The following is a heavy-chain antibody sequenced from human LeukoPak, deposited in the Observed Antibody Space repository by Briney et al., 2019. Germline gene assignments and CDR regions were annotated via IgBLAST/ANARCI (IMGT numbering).Heavy chain of an antibody. Sequence: ASVKVSRKASGYTFTAYYVHWVRQAPGQGLEWMGWINPNIGGTNYAQKFQGRVTMTRDTSISTAYMELSRLRSDDTAVYYCARIREWASTVGAFDYWGQGALVTVSS. CDR1: GYTFTAYY. CDR3: ARIREWASTVGAFDY. V-gene: IGHV1-2*02. D-gene: IGHD4-23*01. CDR2: INPNIGGT. J-gene: IGHJ4*01.